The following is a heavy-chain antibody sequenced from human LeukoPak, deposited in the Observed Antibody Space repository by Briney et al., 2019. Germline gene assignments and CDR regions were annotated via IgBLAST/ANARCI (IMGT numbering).Heavy chain of an antibody. D-gene: IGHD6-13*01. V-gene: IGHV3-13*01. CDR3: ARSPAYSSSGYAIDN. CDR2: IGTAGDT. CDR1: GFTFSNYD. Sequence: GGPLRHSCAASGFTFSNYDMHWVRQAAGKGLEWVSGIGTAGDTYYPASVKGRFTISRENAKSSLYLQINSLSAGDTAVYYCARSPAYSSSGYAIDNWGQGTLVTVSS. J-gene: IGHJ4*02.